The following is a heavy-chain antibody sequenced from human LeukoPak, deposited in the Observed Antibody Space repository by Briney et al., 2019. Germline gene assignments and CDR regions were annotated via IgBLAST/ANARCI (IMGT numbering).Heavy chain of an antibody. CDR1: GYTFTXXY. J-gene: IGHJ4*02. CDR2: XXXNXGGX. Sequence: ASVKVSCKASGYTFTXXYMHWVRXAPGQXXXXXXXXXXNXGGXXXXXXXXXXXTMTXXTSISTAYXXLSRLRSDDTAVYYCARGAGYGDSESDYWGQGTLVTVSS. CDR3: ARGAGYGDSESDY. V-gene: IGHV1-2*02. D-gene: IGHD4-17*01.